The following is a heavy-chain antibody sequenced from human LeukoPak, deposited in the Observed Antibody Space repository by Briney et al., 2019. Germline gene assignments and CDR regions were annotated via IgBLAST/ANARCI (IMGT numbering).Heavy chain of an antibody. Sequence: KPSETLSLTCAVYGGSFSGYYWSWIRQPPGKWLEWIGEINHSGSTNYNPSLKSRVTISVDTSKNQFSLKLSSVTAADTAVYYCARAPPYGLDYWGQGTLVTVSS. V-gene: IGHV4-34*01. CDR2: INHSGST. CDR1: GGSFSGYY. CDR3: ARAPPYGLDY. J-gene: IGHJ4*02. D-gene: IGHD3-10*01.